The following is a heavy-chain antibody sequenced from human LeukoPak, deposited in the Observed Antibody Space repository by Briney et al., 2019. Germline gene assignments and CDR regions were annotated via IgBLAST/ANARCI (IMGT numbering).Heavy chain of an antibody. CDR2: INPSGGST. V-gene: IGHV1-46*01. D-gene: IGHD1-26*01. Sequence: ASVKVSCKASGYTFTSYYMHWVRQAPGQGLEWMGIINPSGGSTSYAQKFQARVTMTRDTSISTAYMELSRLRSDDTAVYYCATESQSVSSWDSHFEYWGQGTLVTVSS. CDR1: GYTFTSYY. CDR3: ATESQSVSSWDSHFEY. J-gene: IGHJ4*02.